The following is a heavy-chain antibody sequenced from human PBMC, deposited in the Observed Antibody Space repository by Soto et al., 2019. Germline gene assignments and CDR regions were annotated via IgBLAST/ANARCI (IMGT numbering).Heavy chain of an antibody. CDR1: GYTFTGYY. J-gene: IGHJ6*02. D-gene: IGHD3-3*01. Sequence: ASVKVSCKASGYTFTGYYMHWVRQAPGQGLEWMGWINPNSGGTNYAQKFQGWVTMTRDTSISTAYMELSRLRSDDTAVYYCARAAGVDYDFWSGPYYYGMDVWGQGTTVTVSS. CDR2: INPNSGGT. V-gene: IGHV1-2*04. CDR3: ARAAGVDYDFWSGPYYYGMDV.